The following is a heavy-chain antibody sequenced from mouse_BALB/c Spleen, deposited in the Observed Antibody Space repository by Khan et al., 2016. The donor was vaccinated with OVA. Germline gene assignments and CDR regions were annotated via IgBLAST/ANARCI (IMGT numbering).Heavy chain of an antibody. Sequence: EVKLEESGPGLVKPSQSLSLTCTVTGYSITSGYGWNWIRQLPGDKLEWMGNISYSGSTNYNPSLKSRISLTLDTSTNPFFLQLSSVTTEETATYYCARTARIEYWGQGTTLTVSS. CDR3: ARTARIEY. CDR2: ISYSGST. CDR1: GYSITSGYG. D-gene: IGHD1-2*01. V-gene: IGHV3-2*02. J-gene: IGHJ2*01.